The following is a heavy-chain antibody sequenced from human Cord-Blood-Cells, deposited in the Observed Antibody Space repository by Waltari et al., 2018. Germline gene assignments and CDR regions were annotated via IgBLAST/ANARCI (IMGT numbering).Heavy chain of an antibody. D-gene: IGHD3-10*01. V-gene: IGHV4-34*01. CDR2: INHSGST. CDR1: GGSFSGYY. CDR3: APIYGSGSYYSR. Sequence: QVQLQQWGAGLWKPSETLSLTCTVSGGSFSGYYCRWIRQPPGKGLEWIGEINHSGSTNYNPSLKSRVTISVDTSKNQFSLKLSSVTAADTAVYYCAPIYGSGSYYSRWGQGTLVTVSS. J-gene: IGHJ4*02.